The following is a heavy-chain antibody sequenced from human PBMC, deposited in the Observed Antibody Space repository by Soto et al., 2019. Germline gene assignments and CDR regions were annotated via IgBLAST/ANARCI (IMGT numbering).Heavy chain of an antibody. CDR1: GYTRFG. CDR2: ISGHTSKT. CDR3: ATLSDYYSYAMDV. J-gene: IGHJ6*04. Sequence: ASVKVSCKASGYTRFGLNWVRQAPGQGLEWMGWISGHTSKTKYAQRFQGRVTMTTDASTTTAYMELTSLRSDDTAVYYCATLSDYYSYAMDVWGKGTKVTVPS. V-gene: IGHV1-18*01.